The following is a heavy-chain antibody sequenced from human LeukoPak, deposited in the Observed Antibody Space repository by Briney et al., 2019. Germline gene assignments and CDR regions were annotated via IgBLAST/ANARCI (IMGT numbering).Heavy chain of an antibody. CDR1: GSTFSRNA. V-gene: IGHV3-64*04. CDR2: IGTNGIST. CDR3: ARDRWREGSVDY. J-gene: IGHJ4*02. D-gene: IGHD3-3*01. Sequence: PGGSLRLSCSASGSTFSRNAMHWVRQAPGKGLEYVSSIGTNGISTYYADSVQDRFTISRDNSKNTLYLQMNSLRAEDTAVYYCARDRWREGSVDYWGQGTLVTVSS.